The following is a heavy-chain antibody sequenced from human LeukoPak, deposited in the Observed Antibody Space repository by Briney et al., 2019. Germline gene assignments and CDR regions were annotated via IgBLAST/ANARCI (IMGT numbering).Heavy chain of an antibody. CDR3: ATAYCGGDCYATNFDY. J-gene: IGHJ4*02. CDR1: GGTFSTYP. D-gene: IGHD2-21*02. V-gene: IGHV1-69*05. CDR2: IIPIFGTS. Sequence: ASVKVSCKASGGTFSTYPISWVRQAPGQGLEWMGGIIPIFGTSNYAQKFQDRVTITTDESTSTAYMELSSPRSEDTALYYCATAYCGGDCYATNFDYWGQGALVTVSS.